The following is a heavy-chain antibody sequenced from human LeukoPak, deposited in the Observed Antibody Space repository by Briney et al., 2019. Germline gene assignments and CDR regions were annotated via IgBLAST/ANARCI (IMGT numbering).Heavy chain of an antibody. CDR2: IRQDGSEK. CDR3: ARPGAYYYGSGSYSPPDY. J-gene: IGHJ4*02. V-gene: IGHV3-7*01. CDR1: GFTFSSYW. Sequence: GGSLRLSCAASGFTFSSYWMSWVRQAPGKGLEWVANIRQDGSEKYYVDSVKGRFTISRDNAKNSLYLQMNSLRAEDTAVYYCARPGAYYYGSGSYSPPDYWGQGTLVTVSS. D-gene: IGHD3-10*01.